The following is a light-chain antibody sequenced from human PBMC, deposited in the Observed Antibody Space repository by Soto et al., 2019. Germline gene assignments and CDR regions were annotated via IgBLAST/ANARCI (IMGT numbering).Light chain of an antibody. Sequence: QSALTQPPSASGTPGLRVTISCSGSISNIGRNNVCWFQQLPGTAPKLLIYENSRRPSGVPDRFSGSKSGTSASLAISGLQSEDEADYYCASWYHSLDCWVFGEGTKLAVI. CDR2: ENS. V-gene: IGLV1-44*01. CDR1: ISNIGRNN. CDR3: ASWYHSLDCWV. J-gene: IGLJ3*02.